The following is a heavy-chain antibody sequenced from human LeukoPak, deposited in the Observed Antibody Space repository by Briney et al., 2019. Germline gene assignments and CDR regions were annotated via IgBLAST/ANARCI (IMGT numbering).Heavy chain of an antibody. CDR2: ISSSSSYI. CDR3: ARSISAYGSGSYPVDY. CDR1: GFTFSSYS. J-gene: IGHJ4*02. V-gene: IGHV3-21*01. D-gene: IGHD3-10*01. Sequence: PGGSLRLSCAASGFTFSSYSMNWVRQAPGKGLEWVSSISSSSSYIYYADSVKGRFTISRDNAKISLYLQMNSLRAEDTAVYYCARSISAYGSGSYPVDYWGQGTLVTVSS.